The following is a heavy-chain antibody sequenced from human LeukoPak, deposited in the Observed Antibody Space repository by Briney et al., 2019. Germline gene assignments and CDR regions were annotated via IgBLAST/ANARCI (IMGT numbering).Heavy chain of an antibody. D-gene: IGHD3-9*01. CDR1: GGSISSYY. V-gene: IGHV4-59*01. J-gene: IGHJ5*02. CDR3: ARSYDILTGYWRNWFDP. CDR2: IYYSGST. Sequence: SETLSLTCTVSGGSISSYYWSWIRQPPGKGLEWIGYIYYSGSTNYNPSLKSRVTIPVETSKNEFSLKLRSVTAADTAVYYCARSYDILTGYWRNWFDPWGQGTLVTVSS.